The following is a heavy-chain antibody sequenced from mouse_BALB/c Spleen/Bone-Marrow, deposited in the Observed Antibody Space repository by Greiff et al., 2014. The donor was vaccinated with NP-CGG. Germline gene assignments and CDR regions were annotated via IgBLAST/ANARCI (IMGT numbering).Heavy chain of an antibody. CDR3: ALIYYGNYDYAMDY. V-gene: IGHV1-69*02. J-gene: IGHJ4*01. CDR2: IDPSDSYT. Sequence: QVQLQQPGAELLKPGASVELSCKASGYTFTSYWVHWGKQRPGQGLEGIGEIDPSDSYTNYNQKFKGKATLTVDKSSSTAYMQLSSLTSEDSAVYYCALIYYGNYDYAMDYWGQGTSVTVSS. CDR1: GYTFTSYW. D-gene: IGHD2-1*01.